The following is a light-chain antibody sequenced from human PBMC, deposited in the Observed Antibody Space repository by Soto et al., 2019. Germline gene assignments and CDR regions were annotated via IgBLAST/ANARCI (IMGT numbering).Light chain of an antibody. Sequence: DIQMTQSPSTLSASVGDRVTITCRASQSISSWLAWYQQKPGKAPKLLIYKPSSLESGVPSRLSGSGSGTEFTPTISSLQPDDFATYFCQQYNSYPVTCGQGTKVEIK. V-gene: IGKV1-5*03. J-gene: IGKJ1*01. CDR1: QSISSW. CDR2: KPS. CDR3: QQYNSYPVT.